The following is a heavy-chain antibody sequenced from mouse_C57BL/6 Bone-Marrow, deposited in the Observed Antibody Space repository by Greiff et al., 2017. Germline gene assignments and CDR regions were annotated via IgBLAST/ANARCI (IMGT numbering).Heavy chain of an antibody. CDR3: TRETTVVDWYFDV. CDR1: GYTFTDYE. V-gene: IGHV1-15*01. CDR2: IDPETGGT. Sequence: VQLQQSGAELVRPGASVTLSCKASGYTFTDYEMHWVKQTPVHGLEWIGAIDPETGGTAYNQKFKGKAILTANKSPSTAYMGLRSLTSEDSAVYYCTRETTVVDWYFDVWGTGTTVTVSS. D-gene: IGHD1-1*01. J-gene: IGHJ1*03.